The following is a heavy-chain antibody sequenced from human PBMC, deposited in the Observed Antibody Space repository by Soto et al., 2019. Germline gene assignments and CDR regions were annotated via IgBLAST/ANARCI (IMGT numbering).Heavy chain of an antibody. D-gene: IGHD6-19*01. CDR1: GFTFSSYA. V-gene: IGHV3-23*01. CDR2: IDGPGDNT. J-gene: IGHJ3*02. CDR3: AKQVTGWFNDAFDI. Sequence: EVQLLESGGGLVQPGGSLTLSCAASGFTFSSYAMSWLRQAPGKGLEWVSAIDGPGDNTHYADSVKGRFTFSRDNSRNTLYLQINGLTTEDTALYYCAKQVTGWFNDAFDIWGQGTLVTVSS.